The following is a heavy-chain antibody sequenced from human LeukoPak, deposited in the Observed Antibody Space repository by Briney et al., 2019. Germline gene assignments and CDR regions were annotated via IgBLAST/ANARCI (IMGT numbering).Heavy chain of an antibody. CDR1: GFTFSSYA. CDR2: ISGSGGST. V-gene: IGHV3-23*01. D-gene: IGHD6-19*01. Sequence: VGSLRLSCAASGFTFSSYAMSWVRQAPGKGLEWVSAISGSGGSTYYADSVKGRFTISRDNSKNTLYLQMNSLRAEDTAVYYCAKDGYRGIAVALIYFDYWGQGTLVTVSS. J-gene: IGHJ4*02. CDR3: AKDGYRGIAVALIYFDY.